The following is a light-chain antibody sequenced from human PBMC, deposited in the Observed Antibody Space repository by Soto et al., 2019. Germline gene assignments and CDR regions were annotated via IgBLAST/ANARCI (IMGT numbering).Light chain of an antibody. V-gene: IGKV3-20*01. CDR2: GAS. CDR3: QQYGSSLTWT. CDR1: QSVSSSY. Sequence: EIVLTQSPGTLSLSPGERDTISCRASQSVSSSYLAWYQQKPGQAPRLLIYGASSRATGIPDRFSGSGSGTDFTLTISRLEPEDFAVYYCQQYGSSLTWTFGQGTKVDI. J-gene: IGKJ1*01.